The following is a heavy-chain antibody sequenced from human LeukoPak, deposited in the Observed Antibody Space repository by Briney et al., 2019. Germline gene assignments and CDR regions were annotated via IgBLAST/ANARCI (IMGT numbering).Heavy chain of an antibody. D-gene: IGHD6-19*01. CDR2: IYPGDSDT. Sequence: GESLKISCKGSGYSFTSFWIGWVRQMPGKGLEWMGIIYPGDSDTRYSPSFQGQVTISADKSISPAYLQWRSLKASHTALYYCAKHIAVAGTPYYYYYYMDVWGKGTTVTVSS. CDR3: AKHIAVAGTPYYYYYYMDV. V-gene: IGHV5-51*01. CDR1: GYSFTSFW. J-gene: IGHJ6*03.